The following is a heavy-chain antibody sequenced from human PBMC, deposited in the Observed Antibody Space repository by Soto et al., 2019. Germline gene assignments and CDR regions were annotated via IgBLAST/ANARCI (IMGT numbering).Heavy chain of an antibody. V-gene: IGHV4-39*02. D-gene: IGHD2-21*02. Sequence: QLRESGPGLVKPSGTLSLTCSVSGASVSSTDYYWVWIRQPPGKGLEWIGKSFYSQSTCYNPSLKSPVSISLDTAQNSFSLSLASVTPAHTAVYFWARLRTTVVTRPNPVHYYYGKEVWGPGTTVTVSS. CDR1: GASVSSTDYY. CDR3: ARLRTTVVTRPNPVHYYYGKEV. J-gene: IGHJ6*02. CDR2: SFYSQST.